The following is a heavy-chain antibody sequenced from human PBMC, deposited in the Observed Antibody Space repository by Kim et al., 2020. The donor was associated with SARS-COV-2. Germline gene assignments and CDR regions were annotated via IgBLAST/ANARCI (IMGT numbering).Heavy chain of an antibody. V-gene: IGHV4-39*01. J-gene: IGHJ4*02. D-gene: IGHD6-19*01. CDR1: GGSISSSSYY. CDR3: ASYSSGWVSLDY. Sequence: SETLSLTCTVSGGSISSSSYYWGWIRQPPGKGLEWIGSIYYSGSTYYNPSLKSRVTISVDTSMNQFSLKLSSVTAADTAVYYCASYSSGWVSLDYWGQGTLVTVSS. CDR2: IYYSGST.